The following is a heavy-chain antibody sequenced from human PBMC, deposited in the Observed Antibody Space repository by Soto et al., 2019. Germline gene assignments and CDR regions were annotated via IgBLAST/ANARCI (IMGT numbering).Heavy chain of an antibody. CDR2: IYPGDSDT. V-gene: IGHV5-51*01. D-gene: IGHD3-22*01. CDR1: GDSFSSYW. J-gene: IGHJ5*02. CDR3: ASQVNYYDSSGYSLGWFDP. Sequence: PGAALKSSCEGSGDSFSSYWSGWVRQMHGKGLEWMGIIYPGDSDTRYSPSFQGQVTISADKSISTAYLQWSSLKASDTAMYYCASQVNYYDSSGYSLGWFDPWGQGTLVTVSS.